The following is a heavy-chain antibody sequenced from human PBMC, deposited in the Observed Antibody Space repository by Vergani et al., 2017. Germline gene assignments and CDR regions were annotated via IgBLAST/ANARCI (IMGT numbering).Heavy chain of an antibody. CDR2: ISWNSGSI. J-gene: IGHJ4*02. D-gene: IGHD3-10*01. Sequence: EVQLVESGGGLVQPGRSLRLSCAASGFTFDDYAMHWVRQAPGKGLEWVSGISWNSGSIGYADSVKGRFTISRDNAKNSLYLQMNSLRAEDTALYYCAAGFGELVLAEFDYWGQGTLVTVSS. CDR3: AAGFGELVLAEFDY. CDR1: GFTFDDYA. V-gene: IGHV3-9*01.